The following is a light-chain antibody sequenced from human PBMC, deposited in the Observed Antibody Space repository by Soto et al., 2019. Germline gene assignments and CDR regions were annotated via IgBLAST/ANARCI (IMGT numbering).Light chain of an antibody. Sequence: QSVLTQPASVSGSPGQSITISCTGNSSDVGAYDYVSWYQQHPDKAPKLMIYEVSHRPSGVSNRFYGSKSVNTATLTISGLQAEDEADYYCSSYTSSSTRVFGTGTKVTVL. CDR1: SSDVGAYDY. V-gene: IGLV2-14*03. J-gene: IGLJ1*01. CDR2: EVS. CDR3: SSYTSSSTRV.